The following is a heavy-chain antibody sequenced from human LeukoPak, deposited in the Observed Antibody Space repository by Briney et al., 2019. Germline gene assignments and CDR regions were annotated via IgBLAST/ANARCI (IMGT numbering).Heavy chain of an antibody. D-gene: IGHD2-21*02. CDR1: GYTFTGYY. J-gene: IGHJ4*02. CDR2: INPNSGDT. CDR3: ARDYCGGDCFPDY. V-gene: IGHV1-2*06. Sequence: ASVKVSCKASGYTFTGYYVHWVRQAPGQGLEWMGRINPNSGDTNYAQKFQGRVTMTRDTSISTVYMELSRLRSDDTAVYYCARDYCGGDCFPDYWGQGTLVTVSS.